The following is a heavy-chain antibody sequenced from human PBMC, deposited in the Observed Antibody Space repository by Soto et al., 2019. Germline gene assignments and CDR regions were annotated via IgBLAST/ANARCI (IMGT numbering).Heavy chain of an antibody. J-gene: IGHJ6*02. V-gene: IGHV1-2*02. CDR1: GYTFTGYY. Sequence: VASVKVSCKASGYTFTGYYMHWVRQAPGQGLEWMGWINPNSGGTNYAQKFQGRVTMTRDTSISTAYMELSRLRSDDTAVYYCAREYSSSATNYYYYYGMDVWGQGTTVTVSS. CDR3: AREYSSSATNYYYYYGMDV. D-gene: IGHD6-6*01. CDR2: INPNSGGT.